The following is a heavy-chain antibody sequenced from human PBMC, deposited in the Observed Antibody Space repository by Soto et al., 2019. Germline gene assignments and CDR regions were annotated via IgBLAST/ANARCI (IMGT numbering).Heavy chain of an antibody. D-gene: IGHD1-1*01. CDR3: ARLATRYYFDY. CDR1: GGSVSGGSYY. Sequence: PSETLSLTCTVSGGSVSGGSYYWNWIRQPPGKGLEWIGYIYYSGSTNYSPSLKSRVTISVDTSKNQFSLKMSSVTAADTAVYYCARLATRYYFDYWGQGTLVTVSS. V-gene: IGHV4-61*01. CDR2: IYYSGST. J-gene: IGHJ4*02.